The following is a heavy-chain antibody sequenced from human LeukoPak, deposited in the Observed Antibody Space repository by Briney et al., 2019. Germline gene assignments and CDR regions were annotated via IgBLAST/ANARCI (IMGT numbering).Heavy chain of an antibody. J-gene: IGHJ4*02. CDR1: GFTFSSYW. CDR2: IKQDGSEK. V-gene: IGHV3-7*01. D-gene: IGHD2-15*01. Sequence: GGSLRLSCAASGFTFSSYWMSWVRQAPGQGLEWVANIKQDGSEKYYVDSVKSRFTISRDTANNSLYLQMNSLRAEDTAVYYCARDAGYCSGGSCSDLFDYWGQGTLVTVSS. CDR3: ARDAGYCSGGSCSDLFDY.